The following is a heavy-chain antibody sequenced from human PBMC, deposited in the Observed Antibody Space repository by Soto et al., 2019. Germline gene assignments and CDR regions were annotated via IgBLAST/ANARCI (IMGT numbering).Heavy chain of an antibody. V-gene: IGHV1-18*01. CDR3: ARDQQMAGYSYGSWFDP. CDR1: GYTFTSYG. CDR2: ISAYNGNT. Sequence: GASVKVSCKASGYTFTSYGISWVRQAPGQGLEWMGWISAYNGNTNYAQKLQGRVTMTTDTSTSTAYMELRSLRSGDTAVYYCARDQQMAGYSYGSWFDPWGQGTLVTVSS. D-gene: IGHD5-18*01. J-gene: IGHJ5*02.